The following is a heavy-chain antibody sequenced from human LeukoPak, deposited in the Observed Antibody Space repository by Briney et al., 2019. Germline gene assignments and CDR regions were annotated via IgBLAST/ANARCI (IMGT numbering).Heavy chain of an antibody. Sequence: GGSLRLSCEASGFTFTGSAMHWVRQASGQGLEWLGSITGRPNNYATVSAASVKGRFSISRDDSKNTAYLQMTSLKSDDTAMYYCAGGSGWYSPDYWGQGALVTVSS. D-gene: IGHD6-19*01. CDR1: GFTFTGSA. J-gene: IGHJ4*02. V-gene: IGHV3-73*01. CDR3: AGGSGWYSPDY. CDR2: ITGRPNNYAT.